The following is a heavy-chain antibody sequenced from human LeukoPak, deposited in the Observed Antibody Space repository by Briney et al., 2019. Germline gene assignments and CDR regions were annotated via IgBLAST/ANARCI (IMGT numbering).Heavy chain of an antibody. Sequence: GGSLRLSCAASGFTFDDYAMHWVRQAPGKGLEWVSLISGDGSITYHADSVKGRFTISRDNSKNSLYLQMNSLRTEDTAFYYCTRDSINYYFYYWGQGTLVTVSS. V-gene: IGHV3-43*02. CDR3: TRDSINYYFYY. J-gene: IGHJ4*02. CDR2: ISGDGSIT. D-gene: IGHD3-10*01. CDR1: GFTFDDYA.